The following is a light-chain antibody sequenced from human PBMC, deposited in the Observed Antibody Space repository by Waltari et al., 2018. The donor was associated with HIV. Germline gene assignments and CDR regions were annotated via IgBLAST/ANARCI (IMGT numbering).Light chain of an antibody. Sequence: DIQVTQSPSSLSASVGDRVTIICRTSENINTFLNWFQQKPGKIPRLVIYGASRLESGVPSRFSGTGSGTEFSLTISGLQPEDSATYYCLQGYSSILTFGPGTKVEVK. V-gene: IGKV1-39*01. CDR2: GAS. CDR3: LQGYSSILT. J-gene: IGKJ3*01. CDR1: ENINTF.